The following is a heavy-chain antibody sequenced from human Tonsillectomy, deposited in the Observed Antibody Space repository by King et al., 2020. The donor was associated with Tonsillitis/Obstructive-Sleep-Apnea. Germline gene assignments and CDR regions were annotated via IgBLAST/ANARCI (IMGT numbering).Heavy chain of an antibody. Sequence: TLKESGPTLVKPTQTLTLTCTFSGFSLRTRGEGVGWIRQPPGKALEWLVVIYWDDYNRYNASLKTRVTITKDTSKNQVVLTMTNMDPVDTGTYYCAHRRGCSNGVCYPFDHWGQGALVTVSS. J-gene: IGHJ4*02. CDR2: IYWDDYN. D-gene: IGHD2-8*01. V-gene: IGHV2-5*02. CDR1: GFSLRTRGEG. CDR3: AHRRGCSNGVCYPFDH.